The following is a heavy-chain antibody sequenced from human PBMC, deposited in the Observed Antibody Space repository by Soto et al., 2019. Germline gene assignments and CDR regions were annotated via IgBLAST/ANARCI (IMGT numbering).Heavy chain of an antibody. CDR3: ARGASTVFGVVVCSMDV. J-gene: IGHJ6*02. CDR2: TIPMFGTT. V-gene: IGHV1-69*06. D-gene: IGHD3-3*01. CDR1: GGTFNNYG. Sequence: QEQLVQSGAEVKKPGSSLKVSCKATGGTFNNYGISWVRQAPGQGLEWMGGTIPMFGTTEYAQKFQGRVTITAAKSTRTVYMELTSLKVDYTAVDSCARGASTVFGVVVCSMDVWGQGTKVTVSS.